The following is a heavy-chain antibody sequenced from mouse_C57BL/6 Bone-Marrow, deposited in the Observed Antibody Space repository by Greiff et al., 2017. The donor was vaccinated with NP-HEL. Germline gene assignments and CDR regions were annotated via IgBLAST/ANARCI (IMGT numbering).Heavy chain of an antibody. CDR2: IYPRDGST. V-gene: IGHV1-85*01. CDR1: GYTFTSYD. J-gene: IGHJ3*01. CDR3: ARGIYYGSSLKFAY. Sequence: LVESGPELVKPGASVKLSCKASGYTFTSYDINWVKQRPGQGLEWIGWIYPRDGSTKYNEKFKGKATLTVDTSSSTAYMELHSLTSEDSAVYFCARGIYYGSSLKFAYWGQGTLVTVSA. D-gene: IGHD1-1*01.